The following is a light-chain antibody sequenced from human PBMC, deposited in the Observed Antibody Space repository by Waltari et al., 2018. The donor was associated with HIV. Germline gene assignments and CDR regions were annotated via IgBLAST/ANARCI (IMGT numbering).Light chain of an antibody. J-gene: IGLJ2*01. CDR3: SSYTTFNTVI. Sequence: QSALPQPASVSGSPGQSITISCAGTGAELGAYNYVAWYQKLPDSVPKLIIYDVTSRPSGISDRFSASKSGNAASLTISGLQADDEGEYYCSSYTTFNTVIFGGGTKLTV. V-gene: IGLV2-14*03. CDR1: GAELGAYNY. CDR2: DVT.